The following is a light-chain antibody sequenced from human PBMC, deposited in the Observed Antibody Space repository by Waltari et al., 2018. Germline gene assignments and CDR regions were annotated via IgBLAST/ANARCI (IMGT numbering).Light chain of an antibody. CDR3: QTWSTTMV. CDR1: RVRTPYG. V-gene: IGLV4-69*01. J-gene: IGLJ2*01. Sequence: QVVLTQSPSASASLGASVNLTCTLSRVRTPYGIAWHQQQPGKAPRFLIKDKTDGSHTRGDGIPDRFSGSSSGAERYLTISSLQSEDEADYYCQTWSTTMVFGGGTRLTVL. CDR2: DKTDGSH.